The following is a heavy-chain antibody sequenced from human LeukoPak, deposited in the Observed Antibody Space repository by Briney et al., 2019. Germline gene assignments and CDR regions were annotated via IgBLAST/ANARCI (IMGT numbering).Heavy chain of an antibody. J-gene: IGHJ5*02. CDR3: ARHHAFTHPPDIGGNNWFDP. CDR2: IIPIFGTA. V-gene: IGHV1-69*05. CDR1: GGTFSSYA. Sequence: ASVKVSCKASGGTFSSYAISWVRQAPGQGLEWMGGIIPIFGTANYAQKFQGRVTITTDESTSTAYMELSSLRSEDTAVYYCARHHAFTHPPDIGGNNWFDPWGQGTLVTVSS. D-gene: IGHD2-15*01.